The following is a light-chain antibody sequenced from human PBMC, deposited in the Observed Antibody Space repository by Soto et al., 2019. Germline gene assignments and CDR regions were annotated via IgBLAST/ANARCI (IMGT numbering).Light chain of an antibody. CDR2: DVS. CDR3: SSYTSSTTLV. J-gene: IGLJ2*01. V-gene: IGLV2-14*03. CDR1: SSDVGGYNY. Sequence: QSVLTQPASVSGSPGQSITISCTGTSSDVGGYNYVSWYQHHPGKAPKLMIYDVSNRPSGVSNRFSGSKSGNTASLTISELQAEDEADYYCSSYTSSTTLVFGGGTKLTVL.